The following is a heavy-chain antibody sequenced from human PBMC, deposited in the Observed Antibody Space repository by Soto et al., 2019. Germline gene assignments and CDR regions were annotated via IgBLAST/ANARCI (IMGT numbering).Heavy chain of an antibody. V-gene: IGHV1-69*04. CDR1: GGAFSTYP. CDR3: GRDRYAYGSGSTIGT. D-gene: IGHD3-10*01. Sequence: QVQLVQSGAEVMKPGSSVKVSCMPSGGAFSTYPLSWVRQAPGQGLEWMGRIVTVLGVPNYAQRFQGRVTMTAHKDTNTAYLELSSLRFEDTAVYYCGRDRYAYGSGSTIGTRGQGTLVTVSS. J-gene: IGHJ4*02. CDR2: IVTVLGVP.